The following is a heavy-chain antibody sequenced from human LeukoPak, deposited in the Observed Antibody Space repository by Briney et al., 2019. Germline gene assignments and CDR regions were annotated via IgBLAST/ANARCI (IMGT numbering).Heavy chain of an antibody. D-gene: IGHD6-19*01. CDR2: INPNSGGT. Sequence: ASVKVSCKASGYTFTSYDINWVRQATGQGLEWMGRINPNSGGTNYAQKFQGRVTMTRDTSISTAYMELSRLRSDDTAVYYCAREDGQWLVATGDYWGQGTLVTVSS. CDR3: AREDGQWLVATGDY. V-gene: IGHV1-2*06. CDR1: GYTFTSYD. J-gene: IGHJ4*02.